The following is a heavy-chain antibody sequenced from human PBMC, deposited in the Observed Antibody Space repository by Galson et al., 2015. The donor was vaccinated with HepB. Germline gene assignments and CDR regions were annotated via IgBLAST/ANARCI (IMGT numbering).Heavy chain of an antibody. V-gene: IGHV3-23*01. D-gene: IGHD3-16*01. J-gene: IGHJ4*02. CDR3: ATHGLGGDFDY. Sequence: SLRLSCAASGFTFSSYAMSWVRQAPGKGLEWVSAISGNGGSTYYADSVKGRFTISRDNSKNTLYLQMNSLRAEDTAVYYCATHGLGGDFDYWGQGTLVTVSS. CDR2: ISGNGGST. CDR1: GFTFSSYA.